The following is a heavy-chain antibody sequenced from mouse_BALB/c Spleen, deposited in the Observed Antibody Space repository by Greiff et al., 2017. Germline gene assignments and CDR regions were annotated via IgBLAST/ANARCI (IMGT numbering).Heavy chain of an antibody. J-gene: IGHJ3*01. Sequence: DVMLVESGGGLVQPGGSRKLSCAASGFTFSSFGMHWVRQAPEKGLEWVAYISSGSSTIYYADTVKGRITISRDNPKNTLFLQMTSLRSEDTAMYYCARGGNSFAYWGQGTLGTVSA. CDR3: ARGGNSFAY. V-gene: IGHV5-17*02. CDR2: ISSGSSTI. D-gene: IGHD2-1*01. CDR1: GFTFSSFG.